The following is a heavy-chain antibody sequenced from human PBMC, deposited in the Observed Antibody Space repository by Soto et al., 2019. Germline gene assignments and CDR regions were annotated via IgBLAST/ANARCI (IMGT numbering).Heavy chain of an antibody. V-gene: IGHV4-34*01. CDR2: INHSGST. J-gene: IGHJ6*03. CDR1: GGSFSGYY. CDR3: ARGVAPAAYYYYMDV. Sequence: QVQLQQSGAGLLKPSETLSLTCGVSGGSFSGYYWSWIRQTPGKGQEWIGVINHSGSTNTNPSLKRRVRLSPDTSMNQFSLRLNSVTAADTAVYYCARGVAPAAYYYYMDVWGTGTTVTVSS. D-gene: IGHD2-2*01.